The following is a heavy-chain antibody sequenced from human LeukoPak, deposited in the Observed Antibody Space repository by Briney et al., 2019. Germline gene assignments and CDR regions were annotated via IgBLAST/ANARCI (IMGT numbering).Heavy chain of an antibody. CDR3: ARLTKGRFFDFVFDF. CDR1: CDSVSDTTHY. CDR2: IYYTGST. D-gene: IGHD3-9*01. J-gene: IGHJ4*02. Sequence: PSETLSLTCTVYCDSVSDTTHYWGWIRQPPGKGLEWIGNIYYTGSTYSNPSLRSRVTMSVDTSKNQFSLKMSSVTAADTAVYYCARLTKGRFFDFVFDFWGQGTLLTVSS. V-gene: IGHV4-39*01.